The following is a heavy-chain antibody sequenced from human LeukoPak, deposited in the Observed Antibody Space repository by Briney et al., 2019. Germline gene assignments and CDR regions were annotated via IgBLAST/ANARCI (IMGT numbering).Heavy chain of an antibody. Sequence: ASVKVSCKASGYTFTGYYMHWVRQAPGQGLEWMGWINPNSGGTNYAQKFQGRVTMTRDTSISTAYMELSRLRSDDTAAYYCARTKPLEPLWFGELEGTFDPWGQGTLVTVSS. CDR3: ARTKPLEPLWFGELEGTFDP. CDR1: GYTFTGYY. V-gene: IGHV1-2*02. J-gene: IGHJ5*02. CDR2: INPNSGGT. D-gene: IGHD3-10*01.